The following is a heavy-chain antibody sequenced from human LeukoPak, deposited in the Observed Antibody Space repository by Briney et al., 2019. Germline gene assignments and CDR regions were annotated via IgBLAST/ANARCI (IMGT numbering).Heavy chain of an antibody. CDR3: ARDVGGALDY. D-gene: IGHD4-17*01. Sequence: GSLRLSCTVSGFTFRNYWMAWVRQAPGKGLEWVSNIRGDEGDKNSVDSVKGRFTISRDNAKESLYLQMNSLRVEDTAVYYCARDVGGALDYWGQGTLVTVSS. CDR2: IRGDEGDK. J-gene: IGHJ4*02. CDR1: GFTFRNYW. V-gene: IGHV3-7*03.